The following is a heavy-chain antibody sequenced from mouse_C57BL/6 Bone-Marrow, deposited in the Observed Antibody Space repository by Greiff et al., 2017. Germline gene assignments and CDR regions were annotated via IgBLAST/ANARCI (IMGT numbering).Heavy chain of an antibody. CDR2: IDPETGGT. CDR3: TVIDY. CDR1: GYTFTDYE. V-gene: IGHV1-15*01. Sequence: VQLQQSGAELVRPGASVTLSCKASGYTFTDYEMPWVKQTPVHGLEWIGAIDPETGGTAYNQKFKGKAILTADKSSSAAYMELRSLTSEDSAVYNRTVIDYWGQGTILTVCS. J-gene: IGHJ2*01. D-gene: IGHD2-2*01.